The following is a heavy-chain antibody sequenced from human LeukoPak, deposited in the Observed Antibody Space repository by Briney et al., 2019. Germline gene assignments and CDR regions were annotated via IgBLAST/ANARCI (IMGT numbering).Heavy chain of an antibody. Sequence: GGSLRLSCAVSGFTFSRYWMAWVRQAPGKGLEWVANINQDERVIHYVDSVKGRFTISRDNAENSLYLQMNSLRAEDTAVYHCARDYSHYMDVWGKETTVPVSS. V-gene: IGHV3-7*01. CDR2: INQDERVI. CDR3: ARDYSHYMDV. J-gene: IGHJ6*03. CDR1: GFTFSRYW.